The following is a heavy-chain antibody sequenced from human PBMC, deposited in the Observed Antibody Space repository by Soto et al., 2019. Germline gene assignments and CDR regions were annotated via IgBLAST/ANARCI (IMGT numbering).Heavy chain of an antibody. CDR2: INCYNGDT. V-gene: IGHV1-18*01. D-gene: IGHD3-3*01. J-gene: IGHJ5*02. CDR1: GYTITDNA. CDR3: ARDPRRSITIFGVVIPTGEDNWFDP. Sequence: APVKVSCKASGYTITDNAITSVRQAPGQGLEWMGWINCYNGDTKYAQKLQGRVTMTTDTSTSTAYMELRSLRSDDTAVYYCARDPRRSITIFGVVIPTGEDNWFDPWGQGTLVTVSS.